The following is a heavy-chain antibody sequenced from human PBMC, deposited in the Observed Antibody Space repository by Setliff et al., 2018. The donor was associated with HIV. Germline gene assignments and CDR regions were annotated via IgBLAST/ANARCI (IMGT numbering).Heavy chain of an antibody. CDR3: ARTEDYSFGDAPFDY. J-gene: IGHJ4*01. V-gene: IGHV4-59*11. CDR2: FYYSGST. Sequence: SETLSLTCTVSGDSISSQFWSWIRQSPGKRLEWIGNFYYSGSTNYNPSLKSRVTISVDTSKNQFSLKLSSVTAADTAVYYCARTEDYSFGDAPFDYWGHGTLVTVSS. D-gene: IGHD5-18*01. CDR1: GDSISSQF.